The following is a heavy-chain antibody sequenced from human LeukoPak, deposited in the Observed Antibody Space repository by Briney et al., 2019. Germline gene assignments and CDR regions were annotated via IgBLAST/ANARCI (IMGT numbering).Heavy chain of an antibody. D-gene: IGHD3-22*01. CDR3: AKSGIASSGYYPRYYFDY. CDR1: GFTFSSYA. J-gene: IGHJ4*02. V-gene: IGHV3-23*01. Sequence: GGSLRLSCAASGFTFSSYAMSWVRQAPGKGLEWVSAISGSGGSTYYADSVKGRITISRDNSKNTLYLQMNSLRAEDTAVYYCAKSGIASSGYYPRYYFDYWGQGTLVTVSS. CDR2: ISGSGGST.